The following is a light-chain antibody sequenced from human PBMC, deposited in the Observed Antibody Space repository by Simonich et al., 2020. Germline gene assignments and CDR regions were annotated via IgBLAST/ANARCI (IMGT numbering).Light chain of an antibody. CDR1: QSLLHSDGKTY. V-gene: IGKV2D-29*02. Sequence: DIVMTQTPLSLSVTPGQPASISCKSSQSLLHSDGKTYLYWYLQKPGQSPQLLIYAVSNRFSGVPDRFSGSGSGTDFTLKISRVEAEDVGVYYCIQSIQLLYTFGQGTKLEIK. CDR2: AVS. CDR3: IQSIQLLYT. J-gene: IGKJ2*01.